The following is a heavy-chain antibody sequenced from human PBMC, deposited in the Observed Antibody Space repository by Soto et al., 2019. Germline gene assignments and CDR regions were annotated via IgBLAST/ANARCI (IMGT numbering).Heavy chain of an antibody. J-gene: IGHJ6*02. V-gene: IGHV1-69*06. CDR3: ARGTRSGSYYYYGLDV. CDR2: IIPIFGTT. D-gene: IGHD1-26*01. CDR1: GGTFSSYA. Sequence: QVQLVQSGADVKKPGSSVKVSCKASGGTFSSYAISWVRQAPGQGLEWMGGIIPIFGTTNYARRFQGRVTITADKSTSTAYMELRSLRSEDTAVYYCARGTRSGSYYYYGLDVWGQGITVTVSS.